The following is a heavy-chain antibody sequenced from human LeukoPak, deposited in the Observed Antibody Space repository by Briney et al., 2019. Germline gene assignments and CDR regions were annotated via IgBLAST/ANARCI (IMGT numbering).Heavy chain of an antibody. J-gene: IGHJ4*02. D-gene: IGHD2-2*01. Sequence: ASVKVSCKASGYTFTGYYMHWVRQAPGQGLEWMGWINPNSGGTNYAQKFQGRVTMTRDTSISTAYMELSRLRSDDTAVYYCATSYCSSTSCPRGIIDYWGQGTLVTVSS. V-gene: IGHV1-2*02. CDR3: ATSYCSSTSCPRGIIDY. CDR1: GYTFTGYY. CDR2: INPNSGGT.